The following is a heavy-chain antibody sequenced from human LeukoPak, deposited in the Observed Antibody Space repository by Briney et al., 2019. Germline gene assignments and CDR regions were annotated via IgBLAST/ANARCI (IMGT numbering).Heavy chain of an antibody. CDR3: ARDSSGAFDI. D-gene: IGHD3-10*01. CDR1: GGSISSHY. Sequence: SETLSLTCTVSGGSISSHYWGWIRQPPGKGLEWIGYIYYSGSTNYNPSLKSRVTISVDTSKNQFSLKLSSVTAADTAVYYCARDSSGAFDIWGQGTMVTVSS. V-gene: IGHV4-59*11. J-gene: IGHJ3*02. CDR2: IYYSGST.